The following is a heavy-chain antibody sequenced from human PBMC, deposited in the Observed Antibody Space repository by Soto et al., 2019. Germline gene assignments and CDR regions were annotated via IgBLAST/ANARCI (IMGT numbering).Heavy chain of an antibody. V-gene: IGHV4-59*01. CDR1: GGSISSYY. J-gene: IGHJ5*02. D-gene: IGHD3-22*01. Sequence: SETLSLTCTVSGGSISSYYWSWIRQPPGKGLEWIGYIYYSGSTNYNPSLKSRVTISVDTSKNQFSLKLSSVTAADTAVYYCARDRHDSSGSHNWFDPWGQGTLVTVS. CDR3: ARDRHDSSGSHNWFDP. CDR2: IYYSGST.